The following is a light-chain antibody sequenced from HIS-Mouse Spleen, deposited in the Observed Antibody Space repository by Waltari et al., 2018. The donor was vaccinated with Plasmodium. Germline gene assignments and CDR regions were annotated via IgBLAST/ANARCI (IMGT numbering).Light chain of an antibody. V-gene: IGKV3-20*01. CDR3: QQYGSSPPYT. J-gene: IGKJ2*01. CDR1: QSVSSSD. CDR2: GAS. Sequence: EIVLTQSPGTLSLSPGERATLSCRASQSVSSSDLAWYQQKPGQAPRHLIHGASSRAAGIPDRFSGSGSGTDFTLTISRLEPEEFAVYYCQQYGSSPPYTFGQGTKLGIK.